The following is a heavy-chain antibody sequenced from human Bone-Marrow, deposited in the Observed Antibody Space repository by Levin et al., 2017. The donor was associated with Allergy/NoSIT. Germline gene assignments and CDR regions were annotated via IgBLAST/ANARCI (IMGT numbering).Heavy chain of an antibody. CDR1: GFTFSSYG. CDR3: AKDPNCISTSCYTAYYYGMDV. D-gene: IGHD2-2*02. Sequence: GGSLRLSCAASGFTFSSYGMHWVRQAPGKGLEWVAVISYDGSNKYYADSVKGRFTISRDNSKNTLYLQMNSLRAEDTAVYYCAKDPNCISTSCYTAYYYGMDVWGQGTTVTVSS. CDR2: ISYDGSNK. V-gene: IGHV3-30*18. J-gene: IGHJ6*02.